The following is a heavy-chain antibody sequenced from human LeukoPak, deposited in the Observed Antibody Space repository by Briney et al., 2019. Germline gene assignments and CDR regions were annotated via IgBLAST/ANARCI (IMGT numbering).Heavy chain of an antibody. CDR3: ARAGWSSSYLPSKDWFDP. J-gene: IGHJ5*02. CDR2: INHSGST. CDR1: GGSISSSSYY. Sequence: SETLSLTCTVSGGSISSSSYYWSWIRQPPGKGLEWIGEINHSGSTNYNPSLKSRVTISVDTSKNQFSPKLSSVTAADTAVYYCARAGWSSSYLPSKDWFDPWGQGTLVTVSS. V-gene: IGHV4-39*07. D-gene: IGHD6-6*01.